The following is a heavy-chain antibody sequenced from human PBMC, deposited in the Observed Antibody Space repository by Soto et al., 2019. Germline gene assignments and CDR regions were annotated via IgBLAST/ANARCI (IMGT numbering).Heavy chain of an antibody. CDR1: GYTFTSYA. D-gene: IGHD3-10*01. J-gene: IGHJ4*02. CDR3: ARWVKSSGSYYNPVYYFDY. CDR2: INAGNGNT. V-gene: IGHV1-3*01. Sequence: ASVKVSCKASGYTFTSYAMHWVRQAPGQRLEWMGWINAGNGNTKYSQKFQGRVTITRDTSASTAYMELSSLRSEDTAVYYCARWVKSSGSYYNPVYYFDYWGQGTLVTVSS.